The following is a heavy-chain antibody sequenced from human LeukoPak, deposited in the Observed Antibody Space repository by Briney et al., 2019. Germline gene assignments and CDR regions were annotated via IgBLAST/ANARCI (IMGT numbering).Heavy chain of an antibody. CDR2: ISSNGGST. D-gene: IGHD3-22*01. V-gene: IGHV3-64D*09. J-gene: IGHJ3*02. CDR3: VKPADDSSGPPSAFDI. CDR1: GFSFSSYA. Sequence: PGGSLRLSCSASGFSFSSYAMHWVCQAPGKGLEYVSAISSNGGSTYYADSVKGRFTISRDNSKNTLYLQMSSLRAEDTAVYYCVKPADDSSGPPSAFDIWGQGTMVTVSS.